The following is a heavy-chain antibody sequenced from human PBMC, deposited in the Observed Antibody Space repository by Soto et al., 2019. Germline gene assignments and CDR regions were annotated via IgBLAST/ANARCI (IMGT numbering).Heavy chain of an antibody. J-gene: IGHJ6*03. D-gene: IGHD3-16*01. CDR3: ARQGGDYFYYYMDV. CDR1: GGSISSRSCF. CDR2: IYYTGSI. Sequence: PSETLSLTCKVSGGSISSRSCFWVWIRQPPGKGPEWIGSIYYTGSIYYNPSLKSRVTMSVDTSKNQFSLKLSSVTAADTAVYYCARQGGDYFYYYMDVWGKGTTVTVSS. V-gene: IGHV4-39*01.